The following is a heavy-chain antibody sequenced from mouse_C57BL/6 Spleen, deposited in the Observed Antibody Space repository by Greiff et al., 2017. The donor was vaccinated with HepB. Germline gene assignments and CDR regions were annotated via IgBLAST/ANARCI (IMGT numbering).Heavy chain of an antibody. J-gene: IGHJ2*01. Sequence: EVKLMESGPELVKPGASVKISCKASGYSFTGYYMNWVKQSPEKSLEWIGEINPSTGGTTYNQKFKAKATLTVDKSSSTAYMQLKSLTSEDSAVYYCARSAGGYFDYWGQGTTLTVSS. CDR2: INPSTGGT. CDR3: ARSAGGYFDY. CDR1: GYSFTGYY. V-gene: IGHV1-42*01.